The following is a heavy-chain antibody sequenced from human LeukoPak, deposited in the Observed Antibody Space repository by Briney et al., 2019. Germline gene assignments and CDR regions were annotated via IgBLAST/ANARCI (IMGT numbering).Heavy chain of an antibody. J-gene: IGHJ6*03. D-gene: IGHD4-17*01. Sequence: GGSLRLSCAASGFTFSYAWMSWVRQAPGKGLERVGRIKSKTYGGTTDYAAPVKGRFTILRDDSEDTLYLQMNSLKTEDTAVYYCTTDERDYGDYGLILFYYYMDVWGKGTTVTVSS. CDR1: GFTFSYAW. CDR3: TTDERDYGDYGLILFYYYMDV. CDR2: IKSKTYGGTT. V-gene: IGHV3-15*01.